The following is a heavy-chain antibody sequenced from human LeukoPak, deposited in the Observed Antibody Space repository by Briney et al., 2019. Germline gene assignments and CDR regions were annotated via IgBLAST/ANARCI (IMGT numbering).Heavy chain of an antibody. CDR1: GYTFTTYG. J-gene: IGHJ6*03. D-gene: IGHD3-22*01. V-gene: IGHV1-18*01. Sequence: ASVKVSCKASGYTFTTYGITWVRQAPGQGLEWMGWITPNNGNINYAQKFQGRFTMTTDTSTTTAYMELRSLRSDDTAVYYCARGGQYYYDSSGSFYYYYMDVWGKGTTVTISS. CDR2: ITPNNGNI. CDR3: ARGGQYYYDSSGSFYYYYMDV.